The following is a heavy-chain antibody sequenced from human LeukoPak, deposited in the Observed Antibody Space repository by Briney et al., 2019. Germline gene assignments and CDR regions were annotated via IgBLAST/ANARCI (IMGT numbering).Heavy chain of an antibody. D-gene: IGHD4-11*01. CDR2: IYYSGST. Sequence: SETLSLTCTVSGGSISSYYWSWIRQPPGKGLEWIGYIYYSGSTNYNTSLKSRVTISVDTSKNQFSLKLSSVTAADTAVYYCARGGQYTYDAFDIWGQGTMVTVSS. CDR3: ARGGQYTYDAFDI. J-gene: IGHJ3*02. CDR1: GGSISSYY. V-gene: IGHV4-59*01.